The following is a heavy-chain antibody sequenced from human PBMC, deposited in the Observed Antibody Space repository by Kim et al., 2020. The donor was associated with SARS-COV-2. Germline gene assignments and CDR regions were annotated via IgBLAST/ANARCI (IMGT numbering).Heavy chain of an antibody. V-gene: IGHV1-46*01. CDR3: ARAPFVADY. CDR2: GST. J-gene: IGHJ4*02. Sequence: GSTSYAQRFQGRVTMTSDTSTSTVYMELSSLRSEDTAVYYCARAPFVADYWGQGTLVTVSS. D-gene: IGHD2-15*01.